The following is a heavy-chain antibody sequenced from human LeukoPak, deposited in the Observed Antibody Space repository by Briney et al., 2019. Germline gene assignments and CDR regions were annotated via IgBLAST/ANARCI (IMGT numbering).Heavy chain of an antibody. V-gene: IGHV1-2*02. CDR1: GYTFTGYY. D-gene: IGHD3-9*01. Sequence: ASVKVSCKASGYTFTGYYMHWVRQAPGQGLEWMGWINPNSGGTNYVQKFQGRVTMTRDTSISTAYMELSRLRSDDTAVYYCARDRIRRLGYFDYWGQGTLVTVSS. CDR2: INPNSGGT. CDR3: ARDRIRRLGYFDY. J-gene: IGHJ4*02.